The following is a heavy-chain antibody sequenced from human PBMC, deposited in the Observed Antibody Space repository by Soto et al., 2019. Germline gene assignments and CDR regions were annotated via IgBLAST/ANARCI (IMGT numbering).Heavy chain of an antibody. D-gene: IGHD3-10*01. CDR1: GGPMSEYF. Sequence: SETLSLTCTVSGGPMSEYFWSWIRQSPGKGLEWIGCVYYLGSTDYNPSLKSRVMISVDTSKRQFSLKLSSVTVADTAVYYCARDGYDGSGSPYPAYWGPGIQVTVSS. CDR2: VYYLGST. J-gene: IGHJ4*02. V-gene: IGHV4-59*01. CDR3: ARDGYDGSGSPYPAY.